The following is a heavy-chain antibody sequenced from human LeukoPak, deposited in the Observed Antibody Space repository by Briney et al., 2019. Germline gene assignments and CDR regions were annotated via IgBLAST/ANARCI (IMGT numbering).Heavy chain of an antibody. D-gene: IGHD2-15*01. J-gene: IGHJ5*02. CDR2: INTSGNT. Sequence: SETLSLTCTVSGVSISSYYWSWIRQAAGKGLEWIGRINTSGNTNYNPSLKSRVSLSVDTSKNQFSLKLSPVTPADTAVYYCARIYCDGGGCYWFDPWGQGTLVTVSS. V-gene: IGHV4-4*07. CDR1: GVSISSYY. CDR3: ARIYCDGGGCYWFDP.